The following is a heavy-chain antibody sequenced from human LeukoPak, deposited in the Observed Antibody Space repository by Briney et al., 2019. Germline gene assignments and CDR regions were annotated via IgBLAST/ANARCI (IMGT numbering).Heavy chain of an antibody. J-gene: IGHJ4*02. CDR1: GGPFSGYY. D-gene: IGHD5-18*01. CDR2: INHSGST. V-gene: IGHV4-34*01. Sequence: SETLSLTCAAYGGPFSGYYWSWIRQPPGKGLEWIGEINHSGSTNYNPSLKSRVTISVDTSKNQFSLKLSSVTAADTAVYYCARTGVRGYSYGYVAYWGQGTLVTVSS. CDR3: ARTGVRGYSYGYVAY.